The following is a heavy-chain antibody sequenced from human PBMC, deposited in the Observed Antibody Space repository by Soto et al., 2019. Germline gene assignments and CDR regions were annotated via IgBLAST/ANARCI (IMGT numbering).Heavy chain of an antibody. CDR2: INPNSGGT. CDR1: GYTFTGYY. J-gene: IGHJ6*02. V-gene: IGHV1-2*04. D-gene: IGHD3-22*01. CDR3: ARGHLSSGSPASGMDV. Sequence: ASVKVSCKASGYTFTGYYMHWVRQAPGQGLEWMGWINPNSGGTNYAQKFQGWVTMTRDTSISTAYMELSRLRSDDTAVYYCARGHLSSGSPASGMDVCGQGTTVTVSS.